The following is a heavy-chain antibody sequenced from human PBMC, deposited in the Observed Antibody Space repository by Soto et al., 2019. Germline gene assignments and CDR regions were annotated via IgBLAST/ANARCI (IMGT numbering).Heavy chain of an antibody. CDR2: IIPSGGRT. CDR3: AKGRGFNWFDP. J-gene: IGHJ5*02. CDR1: GYTFTSYY. V-gene: IGHV1-46*01. Sequence: ASVKVSCKASGYTFTSYYMHWVRQAPGQGLEGMGGIIPSGGRTSYAQKFQGRVTITADESTSTAYMELSSLRSEDTAVYYCAKGRGFNWFDPWGQGTLVTVSS.